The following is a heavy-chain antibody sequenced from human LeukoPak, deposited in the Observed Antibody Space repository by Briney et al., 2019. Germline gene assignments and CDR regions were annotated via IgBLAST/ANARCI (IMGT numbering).Heavy chain of an antibody. CDR3: AKRESYYYDSRSPFDY. V-gene: IGHV3-30*02. CDR2: IRYDGNNK. J-gene: IGHJ4*02. Sequence: GGSLRLSCAASGFTFSCYGMSWVRQAPGKGLEWVAFIRYDGNNKYYADSVKGRFTISRDNPKNTLYLQMNSLRAEDTAVYYCAKRESYYYDSRSPFDYWGQGTLVTVSS. D-gene: IGHD3-22*01. CDR1: GFTFSCYG.